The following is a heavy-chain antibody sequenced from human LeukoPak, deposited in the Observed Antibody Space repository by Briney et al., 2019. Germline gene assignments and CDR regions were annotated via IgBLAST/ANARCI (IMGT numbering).Heavy chain of an antibody. Sequence: GGSLTLSCAASGFTFSDYYMDWVRQAPGKGLEWVGRIRNKPNSYTTEYAASGKGIFTISRDDSKNSLYLQMNSLKTEDNALENCARDLGDADSRGAYRGQGNLVHGSS. CDR1: GFTFSDYY. V-gene: IGHV3-72*01. CDR2: IRNKPNSYTT. J-gene: IGHJ4*02. D-gene: IGHD3-10*01. CDR3: ARDLGDADSRGAY.